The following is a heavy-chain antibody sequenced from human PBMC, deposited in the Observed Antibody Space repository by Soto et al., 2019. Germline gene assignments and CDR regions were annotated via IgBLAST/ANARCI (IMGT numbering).Heavy chain of an antibody. CDR3: SGCSGGACHQNYGMDV. D-gene: IGHD2-15*01. CDR1: GSTFSSCT. CDR2: ISPSTSHI. Sequence: EVPLVESGGGLVKPGGSLRLSWAVSGSTFSSCTMNWVRQAPGKGLEWVSSISPSTSHIYYADSVKGRFTISRDNAKNSLFLQMNSLRAEDTAVYYCSGCSGGACHQNYGMDVWGQGTTVTVSS. J-gene: IGHJ6*02. V-gene: IGHV3-21*01.